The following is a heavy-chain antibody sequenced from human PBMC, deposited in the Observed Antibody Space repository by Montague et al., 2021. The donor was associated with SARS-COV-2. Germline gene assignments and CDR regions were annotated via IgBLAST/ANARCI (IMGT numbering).Heavy chain of an antibody. Sequence: SLRLSCAASGFTLSNAWMSWVRQAPGKGLEWVGRIKSKTDGGTTDYAAPVKGRFTISRDDSKNTLYLQMNSLKTEDTAVYYCTTEGDYGSGSVGFDYWGQGTLVTVSS. V-gene: IGHV3-15*01. D-gene: IGHD3-10*01. CDR3: TTEGDYGSGSVGFDY. J-gene: IGHJ4*02. CDR1: GFTLSNAW. CDR2: IKSKTDGGTT.